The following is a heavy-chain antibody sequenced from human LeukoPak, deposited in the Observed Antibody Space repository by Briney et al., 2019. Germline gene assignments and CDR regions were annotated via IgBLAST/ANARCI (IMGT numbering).Heavy chain of an antibody. J-gene: IGHJ4*02. D-gene: IGHD4-23*01. Sequence: SQTLSLTCTVSGGSISSGDYYWSCLRQPPGKDLEWIVYIYHSASTYYSPSLKSRVTIPVDRSKNQFSLKLSSVTAADTAVYYCARGQGVGKNLGHWGQGTLVTVSS. CDR3: ARGQGVGKNLGH. V-gene: IGHV4-30-2*01. CDR2: IYHSAST. CDR1: GGSISSGDYY.